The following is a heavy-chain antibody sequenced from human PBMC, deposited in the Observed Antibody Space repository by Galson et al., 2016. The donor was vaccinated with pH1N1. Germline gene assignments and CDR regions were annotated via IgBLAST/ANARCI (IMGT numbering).Heavy chain of an antibody. Sequence: TLSLTCTVSGGSISSSIYYWNWIRQPAGEGLEWIGRLYTSGSTTYNPSLKSRVTMSVDTSKNQFSLRLTSVTAADTAVYYWARDRVALTGFFDYWGQGTLVTVSS. V-gene: IGHV4-61*02. CDR2: LYTSGST. J-gene: IGHJ4*02. CDR3: ARDRVALTGFFDY. CDR1: GGSISSSIYY. D-gene: IGHD2-15*01.